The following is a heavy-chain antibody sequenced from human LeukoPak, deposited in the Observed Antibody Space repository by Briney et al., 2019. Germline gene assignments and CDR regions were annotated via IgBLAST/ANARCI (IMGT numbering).Heavy chain of an antibody. D-gene: IGHD2-2*01. V-gene: IGHV3-23*01. CDR3: ARVRFPADC. CDR1: GFPFSTYV. CDR2: IDSSGIT. J-gene: IGHJ4*02. Sequence: QAGGSLRLSCAASGFPFSTYVMSWVRQAPERGPEWVSTIDSSGITYYADSVKGRFTISRDNSKNTMYLEMNSLRAEDTAVYYCARVRFPADCWGQGTLVTVSS.